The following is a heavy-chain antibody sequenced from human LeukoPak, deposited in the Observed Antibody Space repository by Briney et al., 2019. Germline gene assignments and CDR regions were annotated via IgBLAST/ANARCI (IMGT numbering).Heavy chain of an antibody. CDR2: IDIDGTGT. Sequence: GGSLRLSCAASGFTFTNYWMHWVRQAPGKGLVWVSRIDIDGTGTSYADSVKGRFTISRDNAKNTVSLQMNSLKAEDTAVYYCARVPPLIDFLEWSPDMDVWGKGTTVTVSS. CDR3: ARVPPLIDFLEWSPDMDV. J-gene: IGHJ6*03. D-gene: IGHD3-3*01. V-gene: IGHV3-74*01. CDR1: GFTFTNYW.